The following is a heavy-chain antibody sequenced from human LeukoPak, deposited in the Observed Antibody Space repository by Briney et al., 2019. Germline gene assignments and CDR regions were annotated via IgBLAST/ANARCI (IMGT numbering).Heavy chain of an antibody. D-gene: IGHD3-3*01. J-gene: IGHJ4*02. V-gene: IGHV3-7*03. CDR2: IKEDGSDK. CDR3: AKDHTRQAY. Sequence: SGGSLRLSCAASGFTFSNYWMSWVRQTPGKGLEWVANIKEDGSDKYYVDSLKGRFTISRDNAKNSLYLQMNSLRAEDTAVYYCAKDHTRQAYWGQGTLVTVSS. CDR1: GFTFSNYW.